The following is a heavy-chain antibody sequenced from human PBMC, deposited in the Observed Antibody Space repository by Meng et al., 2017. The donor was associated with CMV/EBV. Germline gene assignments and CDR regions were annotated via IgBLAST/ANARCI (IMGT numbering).Heavy chain of an antibody. CDR1: GGSISSYY. J-gene: IGHJ4*02. D-gene: IGHD3-22*01. CDR3: ARDRSGGYYYY. V-gene: IGHV4-59*01. CDR2: IYYSGST. Sequence: SETLSLTCTVSGGSISSYYWSFIRQPPGKGLEWIGYIYYSGSTNYNPSLNSRVTISVDTSKNPFSLKLSSVTAADTDEYYCARDRSGGYYYYWGQGTLVTVSS.